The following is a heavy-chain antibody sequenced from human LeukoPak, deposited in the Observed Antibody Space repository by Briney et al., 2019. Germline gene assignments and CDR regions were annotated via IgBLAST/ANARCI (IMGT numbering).Heavy chain of an antibody. J-gene: IGHJ4*02. Sequence: PGGSLRLSCAASGFTFSSYAMHWVRQAPGKGPEYVSAISSNGGSTYYANSVKGRFTISRDNSKNTLYLQMGSLRAEDMAVYYCARGPYYYDSSGYLFWGQGTLVTVSS. CDR2: ISSNGGST. V-gene: IGHV3-64*01. CDR3: ARGPYYYDSSGYLF. CDR1: GFTFSSYA. D-gene: IGHD3-22*01.